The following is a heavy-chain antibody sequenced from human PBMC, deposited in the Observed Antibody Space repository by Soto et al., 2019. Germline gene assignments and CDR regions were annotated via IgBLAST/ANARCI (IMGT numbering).Heavy chain of an antibody. CDR3: TQVVPDYGDYERLDY. D-gene: IGHD4-17*01. J-gene: IGHJ4*02. Sequence: PGGSLRLSCAASGFTFSNAWMNWVRQAPGKGLEWVGRIKSKTDGGTTDYAAPVKGRFTISRDDSKNTLYLQMNSLKTEDTAVYYCTQVVPDYGDYERLDYWGQGTLVTVSS. V-gene: IGHV3-15*07. CDR1: GFTFSNAW. CDR2: IKSKTDGGTT.